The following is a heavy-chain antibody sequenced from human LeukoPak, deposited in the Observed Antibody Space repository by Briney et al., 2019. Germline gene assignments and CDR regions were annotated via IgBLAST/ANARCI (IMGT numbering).Heavy chain of an antibody. CDR2: ISAYNGNT. D-gene: IGHD4-17*01. CDR1: GYTFTGYY. Sequence: ASVKVSCKASGYTFTGYYMHWVRQAPGQGLEWMGWISAYNGNTNYAQKLQGRVTMTTDTSTSTAYMELRSLRSDDTAVYYCARNTVTTQGSFDSWGQETLVTVSS. J-gene: IGHJ4*02. V-gene: IGHV1-18*04. CDR3: ARNTVTTQGSFDS.